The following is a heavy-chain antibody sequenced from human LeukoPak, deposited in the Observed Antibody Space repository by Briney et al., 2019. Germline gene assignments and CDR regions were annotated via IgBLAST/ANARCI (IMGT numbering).Heavy chain of an antibody. D-gene: IGHD6-13*01. Sequence: SETLSLTCTVSGDSMTSSNHYWVWIRQPPGKGLEWIGSIYYGGSTYYNPSLKSRVTISQDTSKNQFSLKVNTVTAADTAVYYCARDPGRMRAAACGDYWGQGTLVIVSS. CDR3: ARDPGRMRAAACGDY. CDR2: IYYGGST. V-gene: IGHV4-39*02. CDR1: GDSMTSSNHY. J-gene: IGHJ4*02.